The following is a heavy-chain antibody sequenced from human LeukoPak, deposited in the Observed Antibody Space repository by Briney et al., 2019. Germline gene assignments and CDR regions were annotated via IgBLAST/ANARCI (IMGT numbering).Heavy chain of an antibody. CDR3: AKELSGGWPFDH. D-gene: IGHD2-15*01. V-gene: IGHV3-23*01. CDR2: IGGSGGRT. Sequence: PGGSLRLSCAASGFTFSSYAMSWVRQAPGKGLEWVSGIGGSGGRTYYADSVKGRFTISRDNSKNTLYLQMNSLRAEDTAVYFCAKELSGGWPFDHWGQGTLVTVSS. J-gene: IGHJ4*02. CDR1: GFTFSSYA.